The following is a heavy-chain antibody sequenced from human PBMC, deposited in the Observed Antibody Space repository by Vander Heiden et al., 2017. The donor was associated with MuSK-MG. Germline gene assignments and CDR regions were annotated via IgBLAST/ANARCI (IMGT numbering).Heavy chain of an antibody. CDR2: ISYDGSNK. CDR1: GFTFSTYD. V-gene: IGHV3-30-3*01. D-gene: IGHD6-19*01. CDR3: ARDDWYRSGYQTY. Sequence: QVRLVESGGGVVQPGGSLRLSCAASGFTFSTYDMHWVRQAPGKGLEWVAVISYDGSNKYYADSVKGRFTISRDSSKNTLYLQMSSLRTEDTAIYYCARDDWYRSGYQTYWGQGTLVTVSS. J-gene: IGHJ4*02.